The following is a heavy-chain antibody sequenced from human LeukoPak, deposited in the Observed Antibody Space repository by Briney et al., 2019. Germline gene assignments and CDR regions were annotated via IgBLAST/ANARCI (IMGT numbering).Heavy chain of an antibody. D-gene: IGHD3-10*01. V-gene: IGHV3-7*01. CDR1: GFTFSSDW. CDR3: AKTSGGSADY. CDR2: INQDGSAK. J-gene: IGHJ4*02. Sequence: PGGSLRLSCAASGFTFSSDWMSWVRQAPGKGLEWVANINQDGSAKFYADSVQGRFTISRDNSKNTLYLQMSSLRAEDTAVYYCAKTSGGSADYWGQGTLVTVSS.